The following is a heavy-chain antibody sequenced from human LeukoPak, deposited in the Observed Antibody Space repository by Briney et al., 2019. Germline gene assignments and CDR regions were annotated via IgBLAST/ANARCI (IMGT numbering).Heavy chain of an antibody. J-gene: IGHJ6*03. D-gene: IGHD7-27*01. V-gene: IGHV4-4*02. CDR3: ARRAWDYYYYYMDV. Sequence: SGTLSLTCAVSGGSISSSNWWSWVRQPPGKGLEWIGEIYHSGSTNYNPSLKSRVTISVDKSKNQFSLKLSSVTAADTAVYYCARRAWDYYYYYMDVWGKGTTVTVSS. CDR1: GGSISSSNW. CDR2: IYHSGST.